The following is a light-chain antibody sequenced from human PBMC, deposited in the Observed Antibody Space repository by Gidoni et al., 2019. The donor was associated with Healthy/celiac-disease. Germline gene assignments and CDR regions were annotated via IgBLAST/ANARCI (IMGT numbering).Light chain of an antibody. CDR3: QQRSNWPPFT. CDR1: QSVSSY. CDR2: DAS. J-gene: IGKJ3*01. V-gene: IGKV3-11*01. Sequence: EIVLTQSPATLSLSPGERATLSCRASQSVSSYLAWYQQKPGQAPRLLIYDASNRATGIPARFSGSGSGTDFTLTISILEPEDFAVYYCQQRSNWPPFTFGPWTKVDIK.